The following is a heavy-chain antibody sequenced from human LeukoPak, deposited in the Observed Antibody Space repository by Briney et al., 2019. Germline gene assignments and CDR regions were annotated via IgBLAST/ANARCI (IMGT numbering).Heavy chain of an antibody. CDR3: SRDRYCSGGSCYSIGYFDY. CDR2: IKQDGSEK. CDR1: RFTISTNR. Sequence: GGSLRFSCSAYRFTISTNRMGRHRLAQGKGLEWGANIKQDGSEKYYVDSVKGRFTSSRDNAKNSLYLQMNSLRAEDTAVYYCSRDRYCSGGSCYSIGYFDYWGQGTLVTVSS. J-gene: IGHJ4*02. V-gene: IGHV3-7*01. D-gene: IGHD2-15*01.